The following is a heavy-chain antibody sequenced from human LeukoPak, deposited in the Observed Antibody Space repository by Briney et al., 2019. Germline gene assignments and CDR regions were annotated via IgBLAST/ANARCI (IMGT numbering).Heavy chain of an antibody. CDR3: ARDGPRITIFLINGPDY. V-gene: IGHV3-30-3*01. Sequence: PGRSLRLSCAASGFTFSSYAMHWVRQAPGKGLEWVAVISYDGSNKYYADSVKGRFTISRDNSKNTLYLQMNRLRAEDTAVYYCARDGPRITIFLINGPDYWGQGTLVTVSS. CDR2: ISYDGSNK. J-gene: IGHJ4*02. CDR1: GFTFSSYA. D-gene: IGHD3-3*01.